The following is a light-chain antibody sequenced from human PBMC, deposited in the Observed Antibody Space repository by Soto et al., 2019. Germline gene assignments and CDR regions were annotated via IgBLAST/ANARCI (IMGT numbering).Light chain of an antibody. J-gene: IGKJ1*01. V-gene: IGKV1-9*01. CDR1: QGITTY. Sequence: DIQLTQSPSFLSASVGDRVTITCRASQGITTYLAWYQQKPGKAPKILISAASTLQSGVPSRFSGSGSGTECTLTINSLQPEDFATYYWQQLIIYPGTFGQGTKVEIE. CDR2: AAS. CDR3: QQLIIYPGT.